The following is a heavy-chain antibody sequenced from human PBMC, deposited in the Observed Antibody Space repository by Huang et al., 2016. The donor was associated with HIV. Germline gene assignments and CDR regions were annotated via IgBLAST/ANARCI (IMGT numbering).Heavy chain of an antibody. CDR3: AKDGRGSGTYYDYFEY. Sequence: QVQLVASGGGVVQPGRSLRLSCADFGFTFNKFDMHWVRQGPGKGLEWYAIISDDGSSKYHADSVKGRFTISRDNSKNAVYLQMNSLRVEDTAVYYCAKDGRGSGTYYDYFEYWGQGTLVTVSS. J-gene: IGHJ4*02. CDR2: ISDDGSSK. D-gene: IGHD1-26*01. CDR1: GFTFNKFD. V-gene: IGHV3-30*18.